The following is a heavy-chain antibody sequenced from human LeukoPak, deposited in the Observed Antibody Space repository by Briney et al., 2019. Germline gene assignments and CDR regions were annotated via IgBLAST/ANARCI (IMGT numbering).Heavy chain of an antibody. CDR1: GGIFSSYA. Sequence: APVKVSCKASGGIFSSYAISWVRQAPGQGLEWMGGIIPIFGTANYAQKFQGRVTITADESTTTAYMELSSLRSEDTAVYYCARERQQLPGFDYWGQGTLVTVSS. V-gene: IGHV1-69*13. CDR3: ARERQQLPGFDY. CDR2: IIPIFGTA. D-gene: IGHD6-13*01. J-gene: IGHJ4*02.